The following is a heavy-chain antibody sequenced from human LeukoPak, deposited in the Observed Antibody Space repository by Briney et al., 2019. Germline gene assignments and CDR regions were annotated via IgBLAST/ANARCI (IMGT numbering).Heavy chain of an antibody. CDR3: AKDRSYDSSGYYPFRVPFGI. V-gene: IGHV3-43*02. CDR2: ISGDGGSI. Sequence: GGSLRLSCAASGFTFDDYAMHWVRQAPGKGLEWVSLISGDGGSIYADSVKGRFTIYRDNSKNSLYLQMNSLRTEDTALYYCAKDRSYDSSGYYPFRVPFGIWGQGTMVTVSS. D-gene: IGHD3-22*01. CDR1: GFTFDDYA. J-gene: IGHJ3*02.